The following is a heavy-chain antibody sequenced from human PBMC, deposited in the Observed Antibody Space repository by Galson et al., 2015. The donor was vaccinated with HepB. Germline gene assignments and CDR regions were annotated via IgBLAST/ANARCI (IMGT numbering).Heavy chain of an antibody. V-gene: IGHV5-10-1*01. CDR3: ARWGVIAVAGTDWFDP. J-gene: IGHJ5*02. Sequence: QSGAEVKKPGESLRISCKGSGYSFTSYWISWVRQMPGKGLEWMGRIDPSDSYTNYSPSFQGHVTISADKSISTAYLQWSSLKASDTAMYYCARWGVIAVAGTDWFDPWGQGTLVTVSS. CDR2: IDPSDSYT. CDR1: GYSFTSYW. D-gene: IGHD6-19*01.